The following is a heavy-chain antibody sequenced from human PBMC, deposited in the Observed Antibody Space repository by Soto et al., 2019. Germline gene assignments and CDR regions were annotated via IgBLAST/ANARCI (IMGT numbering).Heavy chain of an antibody. Sequence: SQTLSLTCAISGDSVSSNSAAWNWIRQSPSRGLEWLGRIYYRSKWYNDYAVSVKSRITINADTSKNQFSLQLNSVTPEDTAVYYCARAEYYFGSGSYYNPPSYFEYWGQGTQVTVSS. V-gene: IGHV6-1*01. CDR2: IYYRSKWYN. J-gene: IGHJ4*02. CDR3: ARAEYYFGSGSYYNPPSYFEY. D-gene: IGHD3-10*01. CDR1: GDSVSSNSAA.